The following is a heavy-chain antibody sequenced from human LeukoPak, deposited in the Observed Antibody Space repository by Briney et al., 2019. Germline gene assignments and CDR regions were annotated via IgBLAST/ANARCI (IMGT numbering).Heavy chain of an antibody. J-gene: IGHJ5*02. Sequence: GGSLRLSCAASGFTFTNYAMNWVRQAPGKGLEWVSYISSSSSTIYYADSVKGRFTISRDNAKNSLYLQMNSLRAEDTAVYYCAAVWFGESPPLTYWFDPWGQGTLVTVSS. V-gene: IGHV3-48*04. CDR3: AAVWFGESPPLTYWFDP. CDR2: ISSSSSTI. D-gene: IGHD3-10*01. CDR1: GFTFTNYA.